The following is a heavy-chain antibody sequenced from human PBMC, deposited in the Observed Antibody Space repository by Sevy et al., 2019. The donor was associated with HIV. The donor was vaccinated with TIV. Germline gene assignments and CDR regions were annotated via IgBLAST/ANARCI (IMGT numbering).Heavy chain of an antibody. D-gene: IGHD3-22*01. CDR2: ISSGGDTI. J-gene: IGHJ4*02. V-gene: IGHV3-48*02. CDR1: AFTFSTYY. CDR3: ARGMGLLVRGAYYFDY. Sequence: GGSLRLSCATSAFTFSTYYMNWVRQAPGKGLEWVSSISSGGDTISYAEPVRGRFTISRDNAKSSLYLQMNSLRDEDTAVYYCARGMGLLVRGAYYFDYWGQGSLVTVSS.